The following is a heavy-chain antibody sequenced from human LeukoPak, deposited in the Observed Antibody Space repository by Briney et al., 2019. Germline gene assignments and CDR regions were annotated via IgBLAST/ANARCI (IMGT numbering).Heavy chain of an antibody. J-gene: IGHJ4*02. D-gene: IGHD3-9*01. CDR3: AKELRYFDWLSIRGPHFDY. CDR2: ISYDGSNK. CDR1: GFTFSSYG. Sequence: PGGSLRLPCAASGFTFSSYGMHWVRQAPGKGLEWVAVISYDGSNKYYADSVKGRFTISRDNSKNTLYLQMNSLRAEDTAVYYCAKELRYFDWLSIRGPHFDYWGQGTLVTVSS. V-gene: IGHV3-30*18.